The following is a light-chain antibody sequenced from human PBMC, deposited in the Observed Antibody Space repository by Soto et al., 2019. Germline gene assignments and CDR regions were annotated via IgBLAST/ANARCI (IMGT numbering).Light chain of an antibody. V-gene: IGKV1-39*01. J-gene: IGKJ2*01. Sequence: DIQMTQSPSPLSVSVGDRVTITCRASQNIAGYLNWYQQKPGKAPKLLIYGSSNLQSGVPSTFSGSGSGTDFTLTITSLQPEDFATYYCQQTYITPYTFGQGTTLQIK. CDR2: GSS. CDR3: QQTYITPYT. CDR1: QNIAGY.